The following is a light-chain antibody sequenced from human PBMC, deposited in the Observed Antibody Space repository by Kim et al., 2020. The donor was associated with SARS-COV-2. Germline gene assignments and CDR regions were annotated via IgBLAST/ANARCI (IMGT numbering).Light chain of an antibody. CDR2: QDN. Sequence: SYELTQPPSVSVSPGRTANVTCSGDKLGDKYASWYQQRPGQSPVLVIYQDNKRPSGIPDRFSGSNSGNTATLTITETQAVDEADYYCQAWDSGFAVFGGGTKLTVL. J-gene: IGLJ3*02. CDR3: QAWDSGFAV. V-gene: IGLV3-1*01. CDR1: KLGDKY.